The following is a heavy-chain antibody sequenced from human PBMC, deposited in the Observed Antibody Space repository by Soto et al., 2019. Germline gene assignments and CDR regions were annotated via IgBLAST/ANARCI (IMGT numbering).Heavy chain of an antibody. CDR3: ARESEDLTSNFDY. Sequence: GGSLRLSCAASGFTFTRYSMNWVRQAPGKGLEWVSSISSTTNYIYYGDSMKGRFTTSRDNAKNSLYLEMNSLRAEDTAVYYCARESEDLTSNFDYWGQGTLVTVSS. J-gene: IGHJ4*02. CDR2: ISSTTNYI. V-gene: IGHV3-21*06. CDR1: GFTFTRYS.